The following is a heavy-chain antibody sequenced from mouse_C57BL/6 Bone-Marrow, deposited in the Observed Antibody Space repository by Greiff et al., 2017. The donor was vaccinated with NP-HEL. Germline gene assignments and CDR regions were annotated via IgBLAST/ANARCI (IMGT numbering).Heavy chain of an antibody. Sequence: QVHVKQSDAELVKPGASVKISCKASGYTFTDHTIHWMKQRPEQGLEWIGYIYPSDGSTKYNEKFKGKATLTADKSSSTAYMQLNSLTSEDSAVYFCARPSSFITTVVAPFDDWGQGTTLTVSS. CDR1: GYTFTDHT. CDR3: ARPSSFITTVVAPFDD. D-gene: IGHD1-1*01. J-gene: IGHJ2*01. CDR2: IYPSDGST. V-gene: IGHV1-78*01.